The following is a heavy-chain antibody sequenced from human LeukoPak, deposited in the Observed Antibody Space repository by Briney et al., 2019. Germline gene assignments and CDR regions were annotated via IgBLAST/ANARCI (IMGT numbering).Heavy chain of an antibody. D-gene: IGHD6-13*01. CDR3: ARDRGYSSSWQKNWFDP. V-gene: IGHV1-18*01. CDR2: ISAYNGNT. Sequence: EASVKVSCKASGYTFTSYGISWVRQAPGQGLEWMGWISAYNGNTNYAQKLQGRVTMTTDTSTSTAYMELRSLRSDDTAVYYCARDRGYSSSWQKNWFDPWGQGTLVTVSS. CDR1: GYTFTSYG. J-gene: IGHJ5*02.